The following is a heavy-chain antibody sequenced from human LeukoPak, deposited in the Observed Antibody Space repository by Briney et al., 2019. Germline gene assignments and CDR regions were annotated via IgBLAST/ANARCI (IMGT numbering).Heavy chain of an antibody. CDR3: ARVRTYYYDSSGYYPDAFDI. Sequence: GGYYWSWIRQQPGRGLEWIEYIYYSGSTYYNPSLKSGVTISVYTSKNQFSLKLSSVTAADTAVYYCARVRTYYYDSSGYYPDAFDIWGQGTMVTVSS. CDR2: IYYSGST. CDR1: GGYY. D-gene: IGHD3-22*01. V-gene: IGHV4-31*02. J-gene: IGHJ3*02.